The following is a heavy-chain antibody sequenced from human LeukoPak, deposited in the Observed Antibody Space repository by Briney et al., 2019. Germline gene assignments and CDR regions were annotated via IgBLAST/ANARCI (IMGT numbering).Heavy chain of an antibody. CDR2: IYYSGST. J-gene: IGHJ4*02. CDR3: ARAGYYYDSSGYYFDY. D-gene: IGHD3-22*01. V-gene: IGHV4-59*12. Sequence: SETLSLTCTVSGGSISSYYWSWIRQPPGKGLEWIGYIYYSGSTNYNPSLKSRVTISADTSKNQFSLKLSSVTAADTAVYYCARAGYYYDSSGYYFDYWGQGTLVTVSS. CDR1: GGSISSYY.